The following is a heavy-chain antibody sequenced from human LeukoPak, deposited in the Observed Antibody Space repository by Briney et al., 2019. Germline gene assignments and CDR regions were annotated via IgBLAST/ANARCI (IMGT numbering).Heavy chain of an antibody. CDR3: VKFATTVTTRGNFDY. CDR2: ITSNGATT. D-gene: IGHD4-17*01. CDR1: GFTFRNYA. V-gene: IGHV3-23*01. J-gene: IGHJ4*02. Sequence: GGSLRLSCAASGFTFRNYAMTWVRQTPGQGLKWVSAITSNGATTLYAESVQGRFTISRDNSRDTLHLEMNSLRTEDTAVYYCVKFATTVTTRGNFDYWGQGTLVTVSS.